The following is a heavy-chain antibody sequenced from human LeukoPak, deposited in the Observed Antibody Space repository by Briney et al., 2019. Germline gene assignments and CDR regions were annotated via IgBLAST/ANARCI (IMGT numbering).Heavy chain of an antibody. V-gene: IGHV3-48*03. CDR3: AKDATAVVGTVYMDV. CDR2: ISNFGDII. D-gene: IGHD6-13*01. Sequence: GGSLRLSCAASGFTFSSYGMNWVRQAPGKGLEWISHISNFGDIIHYADSVEGRFTISRDNAKNSLYLQMDSLRAEDTAVYYCAKDATAVVGTVYMDVWGKGTTVTISS. CDR1: GFTFSSYG. J-gene: IGHJ6*03.